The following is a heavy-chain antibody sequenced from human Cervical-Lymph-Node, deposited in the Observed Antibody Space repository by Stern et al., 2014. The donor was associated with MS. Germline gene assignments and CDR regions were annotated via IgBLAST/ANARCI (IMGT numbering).Heavy chain of an antibody. CDR1: GFTFSSYS. Sequence: VQLVQSGGGLVKPGGSLRLSCAASGFTFSSYSMNWVRQAPGKGLEWVASVRSGGSYIYYADSLKSRFTISRDNAKNSLYLQMNSLRAEDTAVYYCARGRGGNYRYYFDYWGQGTLVTVSS. J-gene: IGHJ4*02. CDR3: ARGRGGNYRYYFDY. V-gene: IGHV3-21*01. D-gene: IGHD4-23*01. CDR2: VRSGGSYI.